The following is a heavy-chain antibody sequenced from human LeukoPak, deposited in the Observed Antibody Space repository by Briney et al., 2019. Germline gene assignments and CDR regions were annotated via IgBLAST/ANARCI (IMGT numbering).Heavy chain of an antibody. J-gene: IGHJ5*02. CDR1: GYTFTGYY. CDR3: ARTANYYGSGRENWFDP. D-gene: IGHD3-10*01. CDR2: INPSGGST. V-gene: IGHV1-46*01. Sequence: ASVKVSCKASGYTFTGYYMHWVRQAPGQGLEWMGIINPSGGSTSYAQKFQGRVTMTRDMSTSTVYMELSSLRSEDTAVYYCARTANYYGSGRENWFDPWGQGTLVTVSS.